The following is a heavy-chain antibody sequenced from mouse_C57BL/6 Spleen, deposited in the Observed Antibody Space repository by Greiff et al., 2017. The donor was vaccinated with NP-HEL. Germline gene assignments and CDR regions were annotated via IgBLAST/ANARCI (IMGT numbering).Heavy chain of an antibody. J-gene: IGHJ2*01. CDR3: ARITKILAPSFSS. CDR2: TNPTNGRT. D-gene: IGHD2-4*01. V-gene: IGHV1S81*02. Sequence: VQLQESGAELVKAGASVKMSCKASGYTFTSYWMHWVKQRLGQGLEWFAETNPTNGRTYYNEKFKSKATLTVDKSSSTAYMLLSGPTFEDSAVYSSARITKILAPSFSSWGQGTTLPVSS. CDR1: GYTFTSYW.